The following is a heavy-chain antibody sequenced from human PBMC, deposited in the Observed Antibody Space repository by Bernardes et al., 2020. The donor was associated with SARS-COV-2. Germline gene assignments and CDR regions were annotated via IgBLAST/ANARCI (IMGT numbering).Heavy chain of an antibody. V-gene: IGHV4-59*01. Sequence: SETLSLTCTVSGDSISTYYWSWIRQSPGKGLEWIGVISHSGSTNYNPSLKSRVTISVDTSKNQFSLKLTSVTAADTALYYCARDRSSGYYDYGVDVWGQGTTVTVSS. J-gene: IGHJ6*02. D-gene: IGHD3-3*01. CDR3: ARDRSSGYYDYGVDV. CDR1: GDSISTYY. CDR2: ISHSGST.